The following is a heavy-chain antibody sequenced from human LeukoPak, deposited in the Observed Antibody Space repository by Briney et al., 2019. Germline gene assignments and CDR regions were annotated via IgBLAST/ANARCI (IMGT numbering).Heavy chain of an antibody. Sequence: ASVKVSCTASGYTFTGYYMHWVRQAPGQGLEWMGWINPNSGGTNYAQKFQGRVTMTRDTSISTAYMELSRLRSDDTAVYYCARDLLWFGELLYYFDYWGQGTLVTVSS. CDR1: GYTFTGYY. D-gene: IGHD3-10*01. CDR3: ARDLLWFGELLYYFDY. CDR2: INPNSGGT. V-gene: IGHV1-2*02. J-gene: IGHJ4*02.